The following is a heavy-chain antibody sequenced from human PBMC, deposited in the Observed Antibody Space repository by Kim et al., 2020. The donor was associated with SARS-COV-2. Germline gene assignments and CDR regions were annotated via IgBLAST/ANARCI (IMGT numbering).Heavy chain of an antibody. CDR2: ISAYNGNT. D-gene: IGHD3-10*01. CDR1: GYTFTSYG. J-gene: IGHJ4*02. Sequence: ASVKVSCKASGYTFTSYGISWVRQAPGQGLEWMGWISAYNGNTNYAQKLQGRVTMTTDTSTSTAYMELRSLRSDDTAVYYCARSRTEIWFGEFPYFDYWGQGTLVTVSS. CDR3: ARSRTEIWFGEFPYFDY. V-gene: IGHV1-18*04.